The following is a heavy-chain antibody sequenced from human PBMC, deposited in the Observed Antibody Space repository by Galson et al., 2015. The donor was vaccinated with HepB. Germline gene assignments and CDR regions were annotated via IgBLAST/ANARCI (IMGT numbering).Heavy chain of an antibody. J-gene: IGHJ4*02. CDR2: INWNGGST. CDR1: GFTFDDYG. V-gene: IGHV3-20*04. CDR3: ARSPKPVRGWEACFDY. Sequence: SLRLSCAASGFTFDDYGMSWVRQAPGKGLEWVSGINWNGGSTGYADSVKGRFTISRDNAKNSLYLQMNSLRAEDTALYYCARSPKPVRGWEACFDYWGQGTLVTVSS. D-gene: IGHD3-10*01.